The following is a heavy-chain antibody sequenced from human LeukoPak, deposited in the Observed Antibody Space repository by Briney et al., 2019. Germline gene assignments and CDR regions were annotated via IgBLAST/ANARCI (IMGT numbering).Heavy chain of an antibody. CDR3: AKDVLGEGNWFDP. D-gene: IGHD3-10*01. V-gene: IGHV3-23*01. J-gene: IGHJ5*02. CDR1: GFTFTSYS. Sequence: GGSLRLSCAASGFTFTSYSINWVRQAPGKGLEWVSAISGSGGSTYYADSVKGRFTISRDNSKNTLYLQMNSLRAEDTAVYYCAKDVLGEGNWFDPWGRGTLVTVSS. CDR2: ISGSGGST.